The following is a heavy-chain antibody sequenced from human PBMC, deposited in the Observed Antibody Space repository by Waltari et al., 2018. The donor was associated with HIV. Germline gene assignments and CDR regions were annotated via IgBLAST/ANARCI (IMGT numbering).Heavy chain of an antibody. V-gene: IGHV1-2*06. CDR2: INPNSGGT. Sequence: QVQLVQSGAAVKKPGASVKVSCKASGDTFTGYYTNWVRQAPGQGLEWMGRINPNSGGTNYAQKFQGRVTMTRDTSISTAYMELSRLRSDDTAVYYCARIHQAHRYYYDSSGYSVYFDYWGQGTLVTVSS. D-gene: IGHD3-22*01. J-gene: IGHJ4*02. CDR1: GDTFTGYY. CDR3: ARIHQAHRYYYDSSGYSVYFDY.